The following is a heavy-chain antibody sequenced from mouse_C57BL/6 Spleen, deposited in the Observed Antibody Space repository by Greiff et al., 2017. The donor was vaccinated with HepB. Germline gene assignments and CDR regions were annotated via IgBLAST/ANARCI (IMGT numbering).Heavy chain of an antibody. Sequence: QVTLKVSGPGILQSSQTLSLTCSFSGFSLSTSGMGVSWIRQPSGKGLEWLAHIYWDDDKRDNPSLKSRLTISKDTSRNQVFLKITRVDPADTATYYCALSQVPYWYFDVWGTGTTVTVSS. V-gene: IGHV8-12*01. CDR1: GFSLSTSGMG. CDR2: IYWDDDK. CDR3: ALSQVPYWYFDV. J-gene: IGHJ1*03.